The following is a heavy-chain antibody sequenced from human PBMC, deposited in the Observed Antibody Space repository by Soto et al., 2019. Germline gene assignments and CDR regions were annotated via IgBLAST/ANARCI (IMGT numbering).Heavy chain of an antibody. J-gene: IGHJ4*02. CDR2: INHSGST. Sequence: SETLSLTCAVYGGSFSGYYWSWIRQPPGKGLEWIGEINHSGSTNYNPSLKSRVTISVDTSKNQFSLKLSSVTAADTAVYYCARAKYYYGSGSYYGIGGFDYWGQGTLVTVSS. CDR3: ARAKYYYGSGSYYGIGGFDY. V-gene: IGHV4-34*01. CDR1: GGSFSGYY. D-gene: IGHD3-10*01.